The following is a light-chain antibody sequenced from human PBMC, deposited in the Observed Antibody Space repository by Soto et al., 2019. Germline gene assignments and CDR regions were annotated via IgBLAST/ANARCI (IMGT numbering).Light chain of an antibody. CDR2: GAS. CDR1: QSVSSNY. Sequence: EIVLTQSPGTLSLSPGERATLSCRASQSVSSNYLAWYQQKPGQAPRLSIYGASSRATGIPDRFSGSGSGTDFTLTISRLEPEDFAVYYCQQYGCSPLTFGGGTKV. J-gene: IGKJ4*01. V-gene: IGKV3-20*01. CDR3: QQYGCSPLT.